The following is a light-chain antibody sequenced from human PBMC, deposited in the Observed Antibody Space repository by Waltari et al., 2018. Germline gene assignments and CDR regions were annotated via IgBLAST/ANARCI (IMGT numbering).Light chain of an antibody. CDR3: SSYTSSSTLGE. CDR2: DVS. CDR1: SSDVGGYHY. V-gene: IGLV2-14*03. J-gene: IGLJ3*02. Sequence: QSALTQPASVSGSPGQSITISCTGTSSDVGGYHYVSWYQQHPGKAPKLMIYDVSNRPSGVSNRFSGSKSGNTASLTISGLQAEDEADYYCSSYTSSSTLGEFGGGTKLTVL.